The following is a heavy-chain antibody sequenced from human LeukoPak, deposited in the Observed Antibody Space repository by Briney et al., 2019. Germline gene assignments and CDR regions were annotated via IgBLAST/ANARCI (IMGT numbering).Heavy chain of an antibody. J-gene: IGHJ3*02. V-gene: IGHV5-10-1*01. CDR3: ASQIAAAAFDI. CDR1: GYSFTSYW. Sequence: GESLKISCKGSGYSFTSYWISWVRQMPGKGLEWMGRIDPSDSYTNYSPSFQGHVTISADKSISTAYLQWSSLKASDTAMYYCASQIAAAAFDIWGQGTMVIVSS. CDR2: IDPSDSYT. D-gene: IGHD6-13*01.